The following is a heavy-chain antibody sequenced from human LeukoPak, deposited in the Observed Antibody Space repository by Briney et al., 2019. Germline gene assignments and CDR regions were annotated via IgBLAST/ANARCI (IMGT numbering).Heavy chain of an antibody. V-gene: IGHV3-30*18. Sequence: PGTSPRLSCAASGLTFNNFAMHWVRQAPGKGLEWVAVISIDGAKTYSADSVKGRFTISRDNSKKTLYLKMNTVRAEDTAVYYCAKGEGGSSSWYDFYDYGMDVWGKGTTVTVSS. CDR2: ISIDGAKT. J-gene: IGHJ6*04. CDR1: GLTFNNFA. CDR3: AKGEGGSSSWYDFYDYGMDV. D-gene: IGHD2-2*01.